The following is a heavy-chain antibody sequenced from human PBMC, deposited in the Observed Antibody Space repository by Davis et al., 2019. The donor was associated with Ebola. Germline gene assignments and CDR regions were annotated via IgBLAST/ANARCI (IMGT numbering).Heavy chain of an antibody. J-gene: IGHJ4*02. CDR3: ARDSNYRFDF. CDR2: IWYDGSNE. Sequence: GESLKISCAASGFTFSSYGMHWVRQAPGKGLEWVAVIWYDGSNEDYADSVKGRFTISRDNSKNTLYLQMNSLRAEDTAVYYCARDSNYRFDFWGQGTLVTVSS. CDR1: GFTFSSYG. V-gene: IGHV3-33*01. D-gene: IGHD4-11*01.